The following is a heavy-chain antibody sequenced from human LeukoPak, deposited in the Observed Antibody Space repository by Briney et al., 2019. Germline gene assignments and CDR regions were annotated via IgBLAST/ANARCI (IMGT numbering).Heavy chain of an antibody. CDR2: IYTSGST. V-gene: IGHV4-4*07. J-gene: IGHJ3*02. CDR3: ASERNDAFDI. Sequence: RTSETLSLTCTVSGGSISSYYWSWIRQPAGKGLEWIGRIYTSGSTNYNPSLKSRVAMSVDTSKNQFSLKLSSVTAADTAVYYCASERNDAFDIWGQGTMVTVSS. CDR1: GGSISSYY.